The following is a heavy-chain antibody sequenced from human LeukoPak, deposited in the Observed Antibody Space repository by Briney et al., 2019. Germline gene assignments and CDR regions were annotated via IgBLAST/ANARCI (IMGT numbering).Heavy chain of an antibody. CDR2: IKSRTDGGTT. CDR3: TTDPRRYYDLLTGYFLFDY. CDR1: GFTFNNAW. J-gene: IGHJ4*02. V-gene: IGHV3-15*01. D-gene: IGHD3-9*01. Sequence: GGSLRLSCAASGFTFNNAWMSWVRQAPGKGLEWVGHIKSRTDGGTTDYAAPVTGRFTISRDDSKNTLYLQMNSLKTEDTAVYYCTTDPRRYYDLLTGYFLFDYWGQGTLVAVSS.